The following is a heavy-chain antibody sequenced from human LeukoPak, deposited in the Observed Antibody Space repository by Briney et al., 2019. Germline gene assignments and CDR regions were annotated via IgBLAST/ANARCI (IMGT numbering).Heavy chain of an antibody. V-gene: IGHV3-30*18. Sequence: GRSLRLSCAASGFTFSSYGMHWVRQAPGKGLEWVAVISYDGSNKYYADSVKGRFTISRDNSKNTLYLQMNSLRAEDTAVYYCAKDLADYCSGGSCYGDFDYWGQGTLVTVSS. D-gene: IGHD2-15*01. CDR3: AKDLADYCSGGSCYGDFDY. J-gene: IGHJ4*02. CDR1: GFTFSSYG. CDR2: ISYDGSNK.